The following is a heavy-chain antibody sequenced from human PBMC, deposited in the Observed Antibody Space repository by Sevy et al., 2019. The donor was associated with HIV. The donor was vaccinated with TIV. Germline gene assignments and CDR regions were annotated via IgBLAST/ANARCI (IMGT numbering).Heavy chain of an antibody. D-gene: IGHD6-13*01. Sequence: SETLSLTCTVSGVSISPYYWAWIRQPPGKGLECIGFSGNTNYNPSLKTRVTTSVDTSKNQFSLKLSSVTAADTAIYYCERGGPNQQQLDYFDYWGQGTLVTVSS. CDR2: SGNT. V-gene: IGHV4-59*01. CDR3: ERGGPNQQQLDYFDY. J-gene: IGHJ4*02. CDR1: GVSISPYY.